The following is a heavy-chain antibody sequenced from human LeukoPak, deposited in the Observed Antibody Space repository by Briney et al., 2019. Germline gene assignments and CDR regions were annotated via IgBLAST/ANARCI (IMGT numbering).Heavy chain of an antibody. Sequence: SETLSLTCAVSGGSISSGGYSWSWIRQPPGKGLEWIGYIYHSGSTYYNPSLKSRVTISVDRSKNQFSLKLSSVTAADTAVYYCARGLMLQVHLYYFDYWGQGTLVTVSS. V-gene: IGHV4-30-2*01. CDR2: IYHSGST. D-gene: IGHD3-22*01. J-gene: IGHJ4*02. CDR1: GGSISSGGYS. CDR3: ARGLMLQVHLYYFDY.